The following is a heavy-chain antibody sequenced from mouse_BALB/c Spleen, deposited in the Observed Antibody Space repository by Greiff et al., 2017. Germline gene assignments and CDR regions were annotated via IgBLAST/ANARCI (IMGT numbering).Heavy chain of an antibody. CDR3: AREGGYGNHWYFDV. Sequence: QVQLKQSAAELARPGASVKMSCKASGYTFTSYTMHWVKQRPGQGLEWIGYINPSSGYTEYNQKFKDKTTLTADKSSSTAYMQLSSLTSEDSAVYYCAREGGYGNHWYFDVWGAGTTVTVSS. CDR2: INPSSGYT. CDR1: GYTFTSYT. J-gene: IGHJ1*01. V-gene: IGHV1-4*02. D-gene: IGHD2-1*01.